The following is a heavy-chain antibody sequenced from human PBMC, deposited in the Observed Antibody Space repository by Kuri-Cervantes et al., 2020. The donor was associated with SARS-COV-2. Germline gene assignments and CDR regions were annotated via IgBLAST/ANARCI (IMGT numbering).Heavy chain of an antibody. V-gene: IGHV3-30*02. CDR2: IRYDGNIA. CDR1: GFSFSSYG. CDR3: ARVLWDFDSSGYPFDS. D-gene: IGHD3-22*01. J-gene: IGHJ4*02. Sequence: GGSLRLSCAASGFSFSSYGAHWVRQAPGKGLEWVAFIRYDGNIAYYGDSVEGRFTISRDTSKNTLYLEMKSLRVEDTAVYYCARVLWDFDSSGYPFDSWGQGTLVTVSS.